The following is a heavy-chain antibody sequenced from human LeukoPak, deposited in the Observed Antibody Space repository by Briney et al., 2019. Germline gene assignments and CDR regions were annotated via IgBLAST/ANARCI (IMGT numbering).Heavy chain of an antibody. CDR1: GYTFTGYY. CDR2: INPNSGGT. J-gene: IGHJ4*02. CDR3: ARDRMVRGGIPPDY. V-gene: IGHV1-2*06. D-gene: IGHD3-10*01. Sequence: ASVKVSCKASGYTFTGYYMHWVRQAPGQGLEWMGRINPNSGGTNYAQKFQGRVTMTRDTSISTAYMELSRLRSDDTAVYYCARDRMVRGGIPPDYWGQGTLVTVSS.